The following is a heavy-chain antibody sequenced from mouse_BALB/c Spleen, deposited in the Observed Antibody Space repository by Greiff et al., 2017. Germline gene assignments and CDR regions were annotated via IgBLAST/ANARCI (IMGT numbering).Heavy chain of an antibody. CDR2: IWSGGST. Sequence: QVQLQQSGPGLVQPSQSLSITCTVSGFSLTSYGVHWVRQSPGKGLEWLGVIWSGGSTDYNAAFISRLSISKDNSKSQVFFKMNSLQANDTAIYYCASSVLRLPTWFAYWGQGTLVTVSA. D-gene: IGHD1-2*01. J-gene: IGHJ3*01. V-gene: IGHV2-2*02. CDR3: ASSVLRLPTWFAY. CDR1: GFSLTSYG.